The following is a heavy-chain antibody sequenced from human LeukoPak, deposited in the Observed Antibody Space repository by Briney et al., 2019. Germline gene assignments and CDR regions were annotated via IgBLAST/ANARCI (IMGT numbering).Heavy chain of an antibody. Sequence: PSETLSLTCAVYGGSFSGYYWSWIRQPPGKGLEWIGEINHSGSTNYNPSLKSRVTISVDTSKNQFSLKLSSVTAADTAVYYCARGRLLWFGELLGFDYWGQGTLVIVSS. J-gene: IGHJ4*02. D-gene: IGHD3-10*01. CDR1: GGSFSGYY. V-gene: IGHV4-34*01. CDR2: INHSGST. CDR3: ARGRLLWFGELLGFDY.